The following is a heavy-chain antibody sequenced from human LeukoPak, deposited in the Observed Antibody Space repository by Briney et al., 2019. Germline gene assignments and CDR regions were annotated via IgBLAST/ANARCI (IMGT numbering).Heavy chain of an antibody. Sequence: GGSLRLSCAASGFTFSSYGMHWVRQAPGKGLEWMAVIWYDGSNKYYADFVKGRFTISRDNSKNTLYLQMNSLRAEDTAVYYCARDLEDWGQGTLVTVSS. CDR2: IWYDGSNK. J-gene: IGHJ4*02. CDR1: GFTFSSYG. V-gene: IGHV3-33*01. CDR3: ARDLED.